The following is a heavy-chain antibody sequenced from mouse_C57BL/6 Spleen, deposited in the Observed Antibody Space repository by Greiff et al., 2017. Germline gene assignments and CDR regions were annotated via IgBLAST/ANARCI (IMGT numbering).Heavy chain of an antibody. V-gene: IGHV14-1*01. Sequence: VQLQQSGAELVRPGASVKLSCTASGFNINDYYMHWVKQRPDQSLEWIGRIDPEGGDTEYAPKFQGKATMTADTSSNTAYLQLSSLTSEDTAVYYCTTYQRDYFDYGGQGTTLTVSS. J-gene: IGHJ2*01. CDR3: TTYQRDYFDY. CDR1: GFNINDYY. CDR2: IDPEGGDT.